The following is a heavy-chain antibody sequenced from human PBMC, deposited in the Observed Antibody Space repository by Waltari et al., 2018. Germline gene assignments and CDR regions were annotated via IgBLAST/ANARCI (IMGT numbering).Heavy chain of an antibody. V-gene: IGHV1-69*01. CDR2: IIPIFGTA. CDR3: ARDFRYCTNGVCYSSDAFDI. CDR1: GGTFSSYA. D-gene: IGHD2-8*01. Sequence: QVQLVQSGAEVKKPGSSVKVSCKASGGTFSSYAISWGRQAPGQGLEWMGGIIPIFGTANYAQKFQGRVTITADESTSTAYMELSSLRSEDTAVYYCARDFRYCTNGVCYSSDAFDIWGQGTMVTVSS. J-gene: IGHJ3*02.